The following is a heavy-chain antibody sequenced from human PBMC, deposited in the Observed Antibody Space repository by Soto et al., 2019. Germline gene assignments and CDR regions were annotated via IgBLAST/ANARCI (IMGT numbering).Heavy chain of an antibody. CDR2: ISYDGSKK. V-gene: IGHV3-30-3*01. J-gene: IGHJ4*02. CDR1: GFTFSSYA. Sequence: QVQLVESGGGVVQPGRSLRLSCAASGFTFSSYAMHWVRQAPGKGLEWVAVISYDGSKKYYADSVKGRFTISRDNSKNSLYLQMNSLRAEATAVYYCATEGDIVAMPYFDYWGQGTLVTVS. D-gene: IGHD5-12*01. CDR3: ATEGDIVAMPYFDY.